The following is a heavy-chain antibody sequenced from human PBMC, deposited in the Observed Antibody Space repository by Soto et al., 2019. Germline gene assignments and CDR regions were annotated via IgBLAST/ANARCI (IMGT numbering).Heavy chain of an antibody. CDR2: ISGSGGST. CDR1: GFTFSSYT. Sequence: EVQLLESGGGLVQPGGSLRLSCAASGFTFSSYTMSWVRQAPGKELEWVSAISGSGGSTYYADSVKGRFTISRDNSKNTLYLQMNSLRAEDTAVYYCAKRRAYYYDSSGYSDAFDIWGQGTMVTVSS. D-gene: IGHD3-22*01. V-gene: IGHV3-23*01. CDR3: AKRRAYYYDSSGYSDAFDI. J-gene: IGHJ3*02.